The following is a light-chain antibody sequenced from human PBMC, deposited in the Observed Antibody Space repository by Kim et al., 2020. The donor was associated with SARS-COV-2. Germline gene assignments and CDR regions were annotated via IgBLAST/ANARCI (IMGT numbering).Light chain of an antibody. CDR2: AKN. Sequence: ALGQTVRITGQGDSLRSSYASWYQQKPGQAPILVVFAKNNRPSGIPDRFSGSSSGSTASLTIAGAQAEDEADYYCHSRDSIGNDVIFGGGTQLTVL. CDR3: HSRDSIGNDVI. V-gene: IGLV3-19*01. CDR1: SLRSSY. J-gene: IGLJ2*01.